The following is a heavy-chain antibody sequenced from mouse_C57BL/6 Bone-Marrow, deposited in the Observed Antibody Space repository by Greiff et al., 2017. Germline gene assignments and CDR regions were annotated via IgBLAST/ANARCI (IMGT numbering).Heavy chain of an antibody. D-gene: IGHD1-1*01. CDR1: GYTFTSYW. V-gene: IGHV1-59*01. Sequence: QVQLQQPGAELVRPGTSVKLSCKASGYTFTSYWMHWVKQRPGQGLEWIGVIDPSDSYTNYNQKFKGKATLTVDTSSSTAYMQLSSLTSEDSAVYYCARDYGSILYWYFDVWGTGTTDTVSS. CDR3: ARDYGSILYWYFDV. CDR2: IDPSDSYT. J-gene: IGHJ1*03.